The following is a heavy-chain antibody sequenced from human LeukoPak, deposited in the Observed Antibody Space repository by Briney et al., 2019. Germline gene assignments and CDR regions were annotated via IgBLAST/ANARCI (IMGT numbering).Heavy chain of an antibody. CDR2: IFYSGTT. D-gene: IGHD1-26*01. Sequence: SETLSLTCTVSGGSTSIYYWSWIRQPPGKGLEWIGYIFYSGTTNYNPSLKSRVIISVDTSKSQFSLKLSSVTAADTAVYYCARGGSYYDSWGQGALVTVSS. V-gene: IGHV4-59*01. CDR1: GGSTSIYY. J-gene: IGHJ4*02. CDR3: ARGGSYYDS.